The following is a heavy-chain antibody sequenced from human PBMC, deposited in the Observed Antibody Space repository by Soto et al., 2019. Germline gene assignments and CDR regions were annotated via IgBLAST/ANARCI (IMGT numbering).Heavy chain of an antibody. D-gene: IGHD3-16*01. CDR1: GFNFTNYA. J-gene: IGHJ5*02. CDR2: ISFDGSNK. V-gene: IGHV3-30-3*01. CDR3: ARVSGYVWGGSPS. Sequence: GGSLRLSCAASGFNFTNYAMNWVRQAPGKGLEWVAVISFDGSNKYYADSVKGRFTISRDNSKNTLYMQMNSLRADDTALYYCARVSGYVWGGSPSWGQGALVTVSS.